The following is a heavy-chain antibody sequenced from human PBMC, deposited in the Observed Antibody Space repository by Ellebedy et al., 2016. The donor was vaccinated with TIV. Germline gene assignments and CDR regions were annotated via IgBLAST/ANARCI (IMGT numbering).Heavy chain of an antibody. CDR1: GFTFGDYG. V-gene: IGHV3-49*03. Sequence: GESLKISCTASGFTFGDYGMVWFRQAPGKGLEWVGFIRSKAYGGTADYAASVKGRFTISRDDSKGIAYLQMDSLKTEDTAVYYCTRKKTTVVMLDYWGQGTLVTVSS. CDR2: IRSKAYGGTA. J-gene: IGHJ4*02. D-gene: IGHD4-23*01. CDR3: TRKKTTVVMLDY.